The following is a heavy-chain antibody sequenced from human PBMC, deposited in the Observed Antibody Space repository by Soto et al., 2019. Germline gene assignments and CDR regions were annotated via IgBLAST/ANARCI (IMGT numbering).Heavy chain of an antibody. CDR3: ARDGGVWGSFRDFDY. V-gene: IGHV1-18*04. CDR1: GYTFSSYV. Sequence: QVQLVQSGVEVPKLGASVKGCCKAYGYTFSSYVVHWLRQAPGQGLEWLGWISTYNGNTNYGQNLQGRVTMTTDTSTSTVDLELRSLRSDDTAVYYCARDGGVWGSFRDFDYWGQGTLVTVSP. J-gene: IGHJ4*02. CDR2: ISTYNGNT. D-gene: IGHD3-16*02.